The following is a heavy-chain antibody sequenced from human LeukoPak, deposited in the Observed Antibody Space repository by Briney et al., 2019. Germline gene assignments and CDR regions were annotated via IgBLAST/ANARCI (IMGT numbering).Heavy chain of an antibody. D-gene: IGHD3-3*01. CDR2: INYSGST. Sequence: PSQTLSLTGTVSGGSISSGGHYWSWIRQHPGKGLEWIGYINYSGSTYYNPSLKSRVTISVDTSQNQFSLKLSSVTAADTAVYYCARDEAIFGAGYYYGMDVWGQGTTVTVSS. V-gene: IGHV4-31*03. CDR1: GGSISSGGHY. J-gene: IGHJ6*02. CDR3: ARDEAIFGAGYYYGMDV.